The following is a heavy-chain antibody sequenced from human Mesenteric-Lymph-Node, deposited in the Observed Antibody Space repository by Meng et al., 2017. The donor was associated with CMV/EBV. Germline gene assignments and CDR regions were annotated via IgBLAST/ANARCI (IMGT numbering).Heavy chain of an antibody. D-gene: IGHD6-19*01. Sequence: GSISTSSYYWDWFRQPPGKGLEWFGSIYYSGTTYYNPSLKSRVTISVDTSKNQFSLKLNSVTAADTAVYYCARDLYIAVTGTRWFDPWGQGTLVTVSS. J-gene: IGHJ5*02. CDR3: ARDLYIAVTGTRWFDP. V-gene: IGHV4-39*07. CDR1: GSISTSSYY. CDR2: IYYSGTT.